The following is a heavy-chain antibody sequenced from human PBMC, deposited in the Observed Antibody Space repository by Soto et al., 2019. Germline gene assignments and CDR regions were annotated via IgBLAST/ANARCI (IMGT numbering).Heavy chain of an antibody. J-gene: IGHJ5*02. D-gene: IGHD2-8*02. CDR3: ASADITTPGAQGFAP. CDR1: EYTFINHG. Sequence: ASVKVSCKAYEYTFINHGVSWVRQAPGQGLEWMGWISAYNGNTNYAQKLQGRVTMTTDASTRTAYMELRSLRSDDTAVYYCASADITTPGAQGFAPWGQGTLVTVSS. CDR2: ISAYNGNT. V-gene: IGHV1-18*01.